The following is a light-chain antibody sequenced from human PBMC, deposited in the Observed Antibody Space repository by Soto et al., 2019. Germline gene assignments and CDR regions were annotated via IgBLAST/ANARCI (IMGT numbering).Light chain of an antibody. CDR3: AAWDDSMSVL. J-gene: IGLJ1*01. CDR1: SSNIGNYY. V-gene: IGLV1-47*01. CDR2: RNN. Sequence: QSVLTQPPSASGTPGQRVTISCSGSSSNIGNYYVHWYQQLPEAAPKLLIYRNNQRPSGVPDRFSGSKSGTSASLAISGLRSKNEADYYFAAWDDSMSVLFGTGTKVTVL.